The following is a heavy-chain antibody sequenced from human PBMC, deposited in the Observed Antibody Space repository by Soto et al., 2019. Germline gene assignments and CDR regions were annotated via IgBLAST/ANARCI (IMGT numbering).Heavy chain of an antibody. CDR1: GFTFSSYA. J-gene: IGHJ4*02. CDR2: ISYDGSNK. V-gene: IGHV3-30-3*01. D-gene: IGHD6-25*01. Sequence: GGSLRLSCAASGFTFSSYAMHWVRQAPGKGLEWVAVISYDGSNKYYADSVKGRFTISRDNSKNTLYLQMNSLRAEDTAVYYCARQKKGGKYYFDYRGQGTLVTVSS. CDR3: ARQKKGGKYYFDY.